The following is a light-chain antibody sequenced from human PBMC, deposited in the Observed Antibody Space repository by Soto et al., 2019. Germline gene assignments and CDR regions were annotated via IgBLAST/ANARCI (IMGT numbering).Light chain of an antibody. CDR3: QQFKSYPYI. Sequence: DIQMTQSPSSLSASVGDRVTITCRASQGIGNDLHWYQQKPGKAPKRLIFAASRLQSGVPSRFSGSGSGTEFTLTISSLQPEDFATYYCQQFKSYPYIFGQGTKLEIK. J-gene: IGKJ2*01. V-gene: IGKV1-17*01. CDR1: QGIGND. CDR2: AAS.